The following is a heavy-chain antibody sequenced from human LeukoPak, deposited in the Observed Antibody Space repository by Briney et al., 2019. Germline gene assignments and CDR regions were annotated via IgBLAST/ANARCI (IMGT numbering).Heavy chain of an antibody. J-gene: IGHJ4*02. V-gene: IGHV1-46*01. CDR3: ASSGEVDYDILTGYYVFDY. CDR2: INPSGGST. CDR1: GYTFTSYY. Sequence: ASVKVSCKASGYTFTSYYMHWVRQAPGQGLEWMGIINPSGGSTNYAQKFQGRVTMTRDMSTSTVYMELSSLRSEDTAVYYCASSGEVDYDILTGYYVFDYWGQGTLVTVSS. D-gene: IGHD3-9*01.